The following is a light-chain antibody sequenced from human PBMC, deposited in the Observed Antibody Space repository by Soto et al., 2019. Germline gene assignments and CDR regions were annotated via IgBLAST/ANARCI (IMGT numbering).Light chain of an antibody. V-gene: IGLV2-14*01. CDR3: SSYSGSTNYV. Sequence: QSVLTQPASVSGSPGQSITISCTGTSSDVGIYNYVSWYQQHPGKAPKLMIYQVTNRPSGVSTRFSGSKSGNTASLTNSGLHAEDEADYYGSSYSGSTNYVFGTGTKV. CDR1: SSDVGIYNY. J-gene: IGLJ1*01. CDR2: QVT.